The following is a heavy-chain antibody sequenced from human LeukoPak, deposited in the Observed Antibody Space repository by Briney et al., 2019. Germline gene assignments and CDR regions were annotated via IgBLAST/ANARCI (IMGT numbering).Heavy chain of an antibody. CDR2: ISGSGGRP. D-gene: IGHD2-2*01. CDR3: ARHPEPGYCSSTSCHESYFDY. CDR1: GYTFSSCA. V-gene: IGHV3-23*01. Sequence: GGSLRLSCAASGYTFSSCAMSWVRQAPGKGLEWVSAISGSGGRPYYADSVKGRLTISRDNSKNTLYLQMNSLRAEDTAVYYCARHPEPGYCSSTSCHESYFDYWGQGTLVTVSS. J-gene: IGHJ4*02.